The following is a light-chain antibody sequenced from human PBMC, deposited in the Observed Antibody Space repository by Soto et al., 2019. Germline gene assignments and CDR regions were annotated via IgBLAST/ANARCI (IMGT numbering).Light chain of an antibody. Sequence: QSVLTQPPSESATPGQRVTISCSGSSSNIANNNVNWYQQLPGSAPKLLFYTNSQRPSGVPDRFSDSRSGTSASLAINGLQSEDEADYYCAAWDDSLNGPVFGGGTQLTVL. J-gene: IGLJ2*01. CDR1: SSNIANNN. CDR3: AAWDDSLNGPV. V-gene: IGLV1-44*01. CDR2: TNS.